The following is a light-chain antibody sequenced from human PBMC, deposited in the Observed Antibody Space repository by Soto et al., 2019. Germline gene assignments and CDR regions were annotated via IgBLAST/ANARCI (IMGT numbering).Light chain of an antibody. J-gene: IGKJ1*01. V-gene: IGKV3-20*01. CDR2: GAS. CDR3: QQYGSSPPCA. CDR1: QSVSSSY. Sequence: EIVLTQSPGTLSLSPGERATLSCRASQSVSSSYLAWYQQKPGQAPRLLIYGASSRATGIPDRFSGSRSGTDFTLTISRLEPEDFAVYYCQQYGSSPPCAFGQGTKVEIK.